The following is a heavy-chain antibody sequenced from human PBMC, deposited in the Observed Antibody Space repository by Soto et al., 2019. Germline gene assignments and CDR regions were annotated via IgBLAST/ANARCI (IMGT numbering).Heavy chain of an antibody. CDR2: IKQDGSEK. CDR1: GFTFSSYW. Sequence: GGSLRLSCAASGFTFSSYWMSWVRQAPGKGLEWVANIKQDGSEKYYVDSVKGRFTISRDNAKNSLYLQMNSLRAEDTAVYYCARECIDILTGYHVPNDAFDIWGQGTMVTVSS. J-gene: IGHJ3*02. CDR3: ARECIDILTGYHVPNDAFDI. D-gene: IGHD3-9*01. V-gene: IGHV3-7*01.